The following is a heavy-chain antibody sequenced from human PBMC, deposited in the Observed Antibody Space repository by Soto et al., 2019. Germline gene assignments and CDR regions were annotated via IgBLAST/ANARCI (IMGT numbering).Heavy chain of an antibody. CDR2: IYHSGST. J-gene: IGHJ4*02. D-gene: IGHD2-2*01. CDR1: GGSISSYY. V-gene: IGHV4-59*03. CDR3: APKPPYSTVWYYFDY. Sequence: QVQLQESGPGLVKPSETLSLTCTVSGGSISSYYWSWIRQPPGKALEWIGYIYHSGSTNYNPSLKSRVTISVYTSKNQPSLNLSSVTAADTAVYYCAPKPPYSTVWYYFDYWGQGALVTVSS.